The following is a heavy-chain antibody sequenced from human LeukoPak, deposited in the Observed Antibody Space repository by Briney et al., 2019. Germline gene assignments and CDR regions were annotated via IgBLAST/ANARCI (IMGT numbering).Heavy chain of an antibody. Sequence: PSETLSLTCTVSGGSISSSSYYWGWLRQPPGKGVEWSGSIYYSGSTYYTPSLKSRVTISVDTSKNQSSLKLSSVTAADTAVYYCASGPLGVVVVITPSIYWGQGTLVTVSS. J-gene: IGHJ4*02. CDR3: ASGPLGVVVVITPSIY. CDR1: GGSISSSSYY. CDR2: IYYSGST. V-gene: IGHV4-39*01. D-gene: IGHD3-22*01.